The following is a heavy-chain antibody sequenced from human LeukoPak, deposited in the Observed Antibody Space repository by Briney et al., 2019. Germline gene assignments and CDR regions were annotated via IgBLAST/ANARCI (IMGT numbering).Heavy chain of an antibody. D-gene: IGHD6-13*01. J-gene: IGHJ5*02. CDR1: GGALSSGGYY. Sequence: PSQTLSLTCTFSGGALSSGGYYWTWIRQPPGKGLEWIGNIYHSGTPYYNPSLKSRVTLSVDRSKNQFSLKMTSVTAADTAVYYCARDNIPVAGTGLSWFDPWGQGTLVTVSS. CDR3: ARDNIPVAGTGLSWFDP. V-gene: IGHV4-30-2*01. CDR2: IYHSGTP.